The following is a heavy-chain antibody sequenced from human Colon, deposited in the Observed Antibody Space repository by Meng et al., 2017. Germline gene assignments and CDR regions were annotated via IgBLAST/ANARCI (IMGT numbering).Heavy chain of an antibody. CDR2: TSHSGST. CDR1: GGTISRSDW. J-gene: IGHJ4*02. V-gene: IGHV4-4*02. CDR3: ASSDYYRSDY. D-gene: IGHD3-22*01. Sequence: QVAVQGYGPGPVKPSEALSLTCAVSGGTISRSDWWSWVRPPPGKGLEWIGETSHSGSTNYSPSLKSRVTISLDKSKNQLSLKLNSVTAADTAVYYCASSDYYRSDYWGQGTLVTVSS.